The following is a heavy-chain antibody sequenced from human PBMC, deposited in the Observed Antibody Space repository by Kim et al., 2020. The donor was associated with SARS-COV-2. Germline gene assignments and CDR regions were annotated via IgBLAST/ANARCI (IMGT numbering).Heavy chain of an antibody. CDR1: GFTFDDYA. V-gene: IGHV3-9*01. J-gene: IGHJ4*02. CDR3: AKAPAAEGLELPPGY. CDR2: ISWNSGSI. D-gene: IGHD1-26*01. Sequence: GGSLRLSCAASGFTFDDYAMHWVRQAPGKGLEWVSGISWNSGSIGYADSVKGRFTISRDNAKNSLYLQMNSLRAEDTALYYCAKAPAAEGLELPPGYWGQGTLVTVSS.